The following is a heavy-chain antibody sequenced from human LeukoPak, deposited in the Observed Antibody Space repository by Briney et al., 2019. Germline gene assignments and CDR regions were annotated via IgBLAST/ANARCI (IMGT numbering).Heavy chain of an antibody. CDR2: IYSSAFT. D-gene: IGHD5-24*01. CDR1: GGSFDNSYC. V-gene: IGHV4-39*01. J-gene: IGHJ4*02. CDR3: ARGSDDYKLCNY. Sequence: SETLSLSCTVSGGSFDNSYCWTWVRQSPGKRPEWIATIYSSAFTYYNPSLRSRVTISGDRSKNLFSLRLTSVTAADTAVYYCARGSDDYKLCNYWGQGILVTVSS.